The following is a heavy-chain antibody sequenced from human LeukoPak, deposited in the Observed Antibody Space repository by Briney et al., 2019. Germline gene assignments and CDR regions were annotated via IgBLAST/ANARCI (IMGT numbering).Heavy chain of an antibody. J-gene: IGHJ4*02. CDR2: ISYDGSNK. CDR3: APGRLGELSLLDY. Sequence: GRSLRLSCAASGFTFSSYGMHWVRQAPGKGLEWVAVISYDGSNKYYADSVKGRFTISRDNSKNTLYPQMNSLRAEDTAVYYCAPGRLGELSLLDYWGQGTLVTVSS. CDR1: GFTFSSYG. V-gene: IGHV3-30*03. D-gene: IGHD3-16*02.